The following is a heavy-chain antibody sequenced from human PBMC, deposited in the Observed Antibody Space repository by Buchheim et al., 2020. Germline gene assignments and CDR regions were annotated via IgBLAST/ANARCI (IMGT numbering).Heavy chain of an antibody. J-gene: IGHJ4*02. CDR2: ISGRGTPI. Sequence: QVQLVESGGGLVKPGGSLRLSCAASGFSFSVSHISWIRQAPGKGLEWLSYISGRGTPIYYADSVKGRFTISRDNAKNSVYLQMNSLRAEDTAVYYCARVRDSGWDLWDYWGQGT. CDR1: GFSFSVSH. D-gene: IGHD6-19*01. V-gene: IGHV3-11*01. CDR3: ARVRDSGWDLWDY.